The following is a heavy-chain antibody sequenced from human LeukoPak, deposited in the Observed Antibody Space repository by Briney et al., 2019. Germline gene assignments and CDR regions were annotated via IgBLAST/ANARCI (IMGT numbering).Heavy chain of an antibody. CDR1: GFTFSSYW. CDR3: ARDRFLDR. V-gene: IGHV3-7*01. J-gene: IGHJ4*02. D-gene: IGHD3-3*01. CDR2: IKQDGSEK. Sequence: GGSLRLFCAASGFTFSSYWMSWVSQAPGKGLEWVANIKQDGSEKYYVDSVKGRFTISRYNAKNSLYLKMNSLRAEDTAVYYCARDRFLDRWGQGTLVTVSS.